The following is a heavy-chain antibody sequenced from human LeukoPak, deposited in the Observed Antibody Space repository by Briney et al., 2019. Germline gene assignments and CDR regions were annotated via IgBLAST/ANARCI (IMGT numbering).Heavy chain of an antibody. Sequence: GGSLRLSCAASGFNFADSFLTWVRQAPGKGLEWVGFIRRKANGGTTECAASVKGRVIISRDDSKSIAYLQMDSLKTEDTAVYYCAAACTGGSCYSAYWGQGTLVTVSS. D-gene: IGHD2-15*01. CDR2: IRRKANGGTT. J-gene: IGHJ4*02. V-gene: IGHV3-49*04. CDR3: AAACTGGSCYSAY. CDR1: GFNFADSF.